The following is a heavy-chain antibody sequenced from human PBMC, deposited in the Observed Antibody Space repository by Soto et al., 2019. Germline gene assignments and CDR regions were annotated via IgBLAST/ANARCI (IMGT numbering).Heavy chain of an antibody. J-gene: IGHJ3*02. V-gene: IGHV4-39*01. CDR1: GGSISRSSYY. Sequence: QQQLQESGPGLMKPSETLSLTCSVSGGSISRSSYYWGWIRQPPGKGLEWIGSIYYSGSTYYNPSLQSRVTISVDTSKNQCSLKLSSVTAADTAVYYWARYSITTVTTEAFYHDTFDIWGQGTMVTVSS. CDR3: ARYSITTVTTEAFYHDTFDI. D-gene: IGHD4-17*01. CDR2: IYYSGST.